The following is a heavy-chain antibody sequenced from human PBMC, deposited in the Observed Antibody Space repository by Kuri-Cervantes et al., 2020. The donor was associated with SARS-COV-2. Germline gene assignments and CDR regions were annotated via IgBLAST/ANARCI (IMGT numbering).Heavy chain of an antibody. V-gene: IGHV3-74*01. Sequence: GGSLRLSCAASGFTFSNYWMHWVRQAPGKGLVWVSRTNTDGSSTSYADSVKGRFTISRDNAKNTLYLQMNSLRAEETAVYYCARAFLRGGSDYWGQGTLVTVSS. CDR3: ARAFLRGGSDY. CDR2: TNTDGSST. D-gene: IGHD1-26*01. J-gene: IGHJ4*02. CDR1: GFTFSNYW.